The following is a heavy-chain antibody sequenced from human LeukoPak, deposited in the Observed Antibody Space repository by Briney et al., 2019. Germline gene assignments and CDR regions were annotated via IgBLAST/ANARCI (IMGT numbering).Heavy chain of an antibody. Sequence: PSQTLSHTCTVSGGSISSGGYYWSWIRQHPGKGLEWIGYIYYSGSTYYNPSLKSRVTISVDTSKNQFSLKLSSVTAADTAVYYCARLRRVTTHHIDYWGQGTLVTVSS. D-gene: IGHD4-17*01. CDR1: GGSISSGGYY. CDR2: IYYSGST. V-gene: IGHV4-31*03. CDR3: ARLRRVTTHHIDY. J-gene: IGHJ4*02.